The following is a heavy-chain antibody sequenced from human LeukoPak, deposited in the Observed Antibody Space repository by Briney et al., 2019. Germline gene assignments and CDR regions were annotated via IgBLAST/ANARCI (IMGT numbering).Heavy chain of an antibody. CDR1: GFTFSSYG. Sequence: LAGGSLRLSCAASGFTFSSYGVHWVRQAPGKGLEWVAFIRYDGSNKYYADSVKGRFTISRDNSKNTLYLQMGSLRAEDMAVYYCARVGGYSGYLGFDYWGQGTLVTVSS. V-gene: IGHV3-30*02. CDR3: ARVGGYSGYLGFDY. CDR2: IRYDGSNK. D-gene: IGHD5-12*01. J-gene: IGHJ4*02.